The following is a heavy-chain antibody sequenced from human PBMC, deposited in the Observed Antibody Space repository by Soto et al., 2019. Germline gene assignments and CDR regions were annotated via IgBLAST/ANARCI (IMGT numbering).Heavy chain of an antibody. CDR2: ISGSGDDT. V-gene: IGHV3-23*01. Sequence: EVKLLESGGGLVQPGGSLRLSCAVSGLTFSSYGMSWVRQAPGKGLECVSAISGSGDDTYYADSVKGRFTISRDNSKNTLFLQMNSLRGEDTAVYYCAIGQNFYGSGSYYRGDFWGQGTLVTVSS. D-gene: IGHD3-10*01. CDR1: GLTFSSYG. CDR3: AIGQNFYGSGSYYRGDF. J-gene: IGHJ4*02.